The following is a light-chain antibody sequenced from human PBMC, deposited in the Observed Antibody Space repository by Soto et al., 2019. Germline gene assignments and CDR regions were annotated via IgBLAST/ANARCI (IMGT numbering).Light chain of an antibody. CDR3: QQYDSSSPT. CDR1: QNISVW. Sequence: QMTQSPSTLSASVGDGVTITCRASQNISVWLAWYQQRPGKAPKFLIYDASSLETGVPSRFSGSGSGTEFTLTIRSLQPDDFATYYCQQYDSSSPTFGQGTKLEIK. V-gene: IGKV1-5*01. J-gene: IGKJ2*01. CDR2: DAS.